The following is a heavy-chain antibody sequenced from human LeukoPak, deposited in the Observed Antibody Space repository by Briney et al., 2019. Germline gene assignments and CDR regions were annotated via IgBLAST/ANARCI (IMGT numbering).Heavy chain of an antibody. J-gene: IGHJ6*03. CDR1: GYTFTSYD. Sequence: ASVKVSCKASGYTFTSYDINWVRQATGQGLEWMGGMNPNSGDTGYAQKFQGRVTITRNTSISTAYMELSSLRSEDTAVYYCARGIWFGELLYYYYYMDVWGKGTTVTVSS. CDR2: MNPNSGDT. CDR3: ARGIWFGELLYYYYYMDV. D-gene: IGHD3-10*01. V-gene: IGHV1-8*03.